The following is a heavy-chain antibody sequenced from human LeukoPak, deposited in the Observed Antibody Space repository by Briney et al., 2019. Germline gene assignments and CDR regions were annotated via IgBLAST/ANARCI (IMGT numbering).Heavy chain of an antibody. CDR1: GDSISRYF. CDR3: ARVGDTNGYFCYLDY. Sequence: SETLSLTCTVSGDSISRYFWSWIRQPPGKGLEWIWYIYSCGGTNCNSSLKSRVSISVDTSKTQFSLKLTSMSAADTAVYYWARVGDTNGYFCYLDYWGQGTLVTVSS. V-gene: IGHV4-59*01. D-gene: IGHD3-22*01. J-gene: IGHJ4*02. CDR2: IYSCGGT.